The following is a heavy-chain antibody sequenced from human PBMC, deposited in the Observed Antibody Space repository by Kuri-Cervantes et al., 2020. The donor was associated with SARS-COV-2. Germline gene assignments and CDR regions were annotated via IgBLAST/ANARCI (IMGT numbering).Heavy chain of an antibody. CDR1: GFTFSSYA. D-gene: IGHD5-12*01. CDR3: ARAGYAEFDL. CDR2: ISGSGGST. Sequence: GGSLRLSCAASGFTFSSYAMSWVRQAPGKGLEWVSAISGSGGSTYYADSVKGRFTNSRDNVKNTLYLQMNSLSADDTGVYYCARAGYAEFDLWGQGTLVTVAS. J-gene: IGHJ4*02. V-gene: IGHV3-23*01.